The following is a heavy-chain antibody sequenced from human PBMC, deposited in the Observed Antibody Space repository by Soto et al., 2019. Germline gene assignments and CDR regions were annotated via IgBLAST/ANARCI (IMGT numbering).Heavy chain of an antibody. CDR1: GGSISVYY. CDR3: GSGVGSSPPRY. D-gene: IGHD3-9*01. Sequence: SETLSLTCTISGGSISVYYWSWIRQSPRQGLEWIGYVYDNGRPYYSPSLKSRVTISADTSKNQISLKLTSATAADTAFYYCGSGVGSSPPRYWGRGTLVTVSA. CDR2: VYDNGRP. V-gene: IGHV4-59*01. J-gene: IGHJ4*02.